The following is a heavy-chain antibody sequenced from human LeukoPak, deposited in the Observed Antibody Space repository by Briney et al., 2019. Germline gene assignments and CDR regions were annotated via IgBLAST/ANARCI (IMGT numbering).Heavy chain of an antibody. D-gene: IGHD3-22*01. J-gene: IGHJ4*02. V-gene: IGHV4-59*08. Sequence: SETLSLTCTVSGGSISSYYWSWIRQPPGKGLEWIGYIYYSGSTNYNPSLKSRVTISVDTSKNQFSLKLSSVTAADTAVYYCARGNYDSSGYYYERGGYYFDYWGQGTLVTVSS. CDR3: ARGNYDSSGYYYERGGYYFDY. CDR2: IYYSGST. CDR1: GGSISSYY.